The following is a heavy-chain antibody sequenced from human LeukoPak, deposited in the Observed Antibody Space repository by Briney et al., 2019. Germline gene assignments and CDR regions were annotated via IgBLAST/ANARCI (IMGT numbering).Heavy chain of an antibody. J-gene: IGHJ4*02. CDR3: ARAVRDIVLMVYAMALDY. Sequence: ASVKVSCKASGYTFTSYYMHWVLQAPGQGLEWMGIINPSGGSTSYAQKFQGRVTMTRDTSTSTVYMELSSLRSEDTAVYYCARAVRDIVLMVYAMALDYWGQRTLVTVSS. CDR2: INPSGGST. V-gene: IGHV1-46*03. CDR1: GYTFTSYY. D-gene: IGHD2-8*01.